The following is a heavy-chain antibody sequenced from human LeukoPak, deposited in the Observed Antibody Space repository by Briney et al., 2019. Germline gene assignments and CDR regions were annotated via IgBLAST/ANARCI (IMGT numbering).Heavy chain of an antibody. J-gene: IGHJ6*02. CDR2: IIPILGIA. V-gene: IGHV1-69*04. CDR3: AREFSSGYHYYYYGMDV. D-gene: IGHD3-22*01. CDR1: GGTFSSYA. Sequence: SVKVSCKASGGTFSSYAISWVRQAPGQGLEWMGRIIPILGIANYAQKFQGRVTITADKSTSTAYMELSSLRSEDTAVYYCAREFSSGYHYYYYGMDVWGQGTTVTVSS.